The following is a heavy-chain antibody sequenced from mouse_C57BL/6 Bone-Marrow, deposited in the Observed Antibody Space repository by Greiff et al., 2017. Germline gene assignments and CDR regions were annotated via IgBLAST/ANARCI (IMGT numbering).Heavy chain of an antibody. CDR1: GYTFTEYT. CDR2: FYPGSGSI. V-gene: IGHV1-62-2*01. CDR3: ARHEEGDYDGSSCFAY. Sequence: QVQLQQSGAELVKPGASVKLSCKASGYTFTEYTIHWVKQRSGQGLEWIGWFYPGSGSIKYNEKFKDKATLTADKSSSTVSMALSRLTSGDSAVYSCARHEEGDYDGSSCFAYWGQGTLVTVSA. J-gene: IGHJ3*01. D-gene: IGHD1-1*01.